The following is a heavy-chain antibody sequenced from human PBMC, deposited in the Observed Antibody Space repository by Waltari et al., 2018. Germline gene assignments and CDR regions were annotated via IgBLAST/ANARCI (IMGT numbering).Heavy chain of an antibody. D-gene: IGHD1-1*01. V-gene: IGHV3-11*01. CDR2: ISSSGSRI. CDR1: GFIFSDYF. CDR3: ARDWTGAGPAPSFDY. Sequence: QVQLVESGGGLVKPGGSLRLSCAASGFIFSDYFMSWIRQAPGKGREWVSHISSSGSRIYYADSMKGRFTISRDNAKNSLYLQMNSLRVEDTAMYYCARDWTGAGPAPSFDYWGQGTLVTVSS. J-gene: IGHJ4*02.